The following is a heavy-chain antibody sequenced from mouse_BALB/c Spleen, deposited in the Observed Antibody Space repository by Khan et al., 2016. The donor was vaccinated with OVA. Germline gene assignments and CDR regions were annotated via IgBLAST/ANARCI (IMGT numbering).Heavy chain of an antibody. D-gene: IGHD2-2*01. CDR2: INPSNGGT. CDR3: TRSGYGSFVY. Sequence: VKLLESGAELVKPGASVKLSCKTSGYTFTSYYMYWVKQRPGQGLEWIGEINPSNGGTNFNEKFKSKATLIVDKSSSTAYMQVSSLTSEDSAVYYCTRSGYGSFVYWGQGTLVTVSA. J-gene: IGHJ3*01. V-gene: IGHV1S81*02. CDR1: GYTFTSYY.